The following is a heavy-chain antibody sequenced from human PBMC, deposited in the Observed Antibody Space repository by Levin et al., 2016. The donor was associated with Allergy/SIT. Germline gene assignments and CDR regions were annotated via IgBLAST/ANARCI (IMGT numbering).Heavy chain of an antibody. V-gene: IGHV3-11*01. CDR3: ARSIEGDGRDY. CDR2: ISSSGSTI. D-gene: IGHD5-24*01. J-gene: IGHJ4*02. Sequence: WIRQPPGKGLEWVSYISSSGSTIYYADSVKGRFTISRDNAKNSLYLQMNSLRAEDTAVYYCARSIEGDGRDYWGQGTLVTVSS.